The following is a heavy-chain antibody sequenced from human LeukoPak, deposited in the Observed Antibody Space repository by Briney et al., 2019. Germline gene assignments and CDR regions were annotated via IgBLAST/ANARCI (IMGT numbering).Heavy chain of an antibody. CDR1: GYTFTSYG. J-gene: IGHJ4*02. CDR2: ISAYNGNT. V-gene: IGHV1-18*01. CDR3: ARAQGYYYDSSGYYFDYFDY. D-gene: IGHD3-22*01. Sequence: ASVKVSCKASGYTFTSYGISWVRQAPGQGLEWMGWISAYNGNTNYAQKFQGRVTMTTDTSTSTAYIELRSLRSDDTAVYYCARAQGYYYDSSGYYFDYFDYWGQGTLVTVSS.